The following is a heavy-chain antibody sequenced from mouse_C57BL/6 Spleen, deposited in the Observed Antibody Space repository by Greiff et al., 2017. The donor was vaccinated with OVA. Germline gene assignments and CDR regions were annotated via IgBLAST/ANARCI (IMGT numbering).Heavy chain of an antibody. D-gene: IGHD2-4*01. CDR2: IWTGGGT. J-gene: IGHJ1*03. Sequence: VQLQQSGPGLVAPSQSLSITCTVSGFSLTSYAISWVRQPPGKGLEWLGVIWTGGGTNYNSAPKSRLSISKDNTKSQVYLKMNSLQTDDTARYYCARNDYDFYWYFDVWGTGTTVTVSS. V-gene: IGHV2-9-1*01. CDR1: GFSLTSYA. CDR3: ARNDYDFYWYFDV.